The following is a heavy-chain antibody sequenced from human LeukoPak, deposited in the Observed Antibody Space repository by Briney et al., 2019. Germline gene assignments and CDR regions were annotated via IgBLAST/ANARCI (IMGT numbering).Heavy chain of an antibody. V-gene: IGHV1-18*01. CDR2: ISPTNGNT. CDR1: GYSFETSS. Sequence: ASVNVSCKALGYSFETSSLTWVRQAPGQRPEWMGWISPTNGNTYYAQGLQGRVSMTTDTSTGTAYMELRSLRSDDTAVYYCARAESRGSTSCFDYWGQGTLVTVSS. CDR3: ARAESRGSTSCFDY. D-gene: IGHD2-2*01. J-gene: IGHJ4*02.